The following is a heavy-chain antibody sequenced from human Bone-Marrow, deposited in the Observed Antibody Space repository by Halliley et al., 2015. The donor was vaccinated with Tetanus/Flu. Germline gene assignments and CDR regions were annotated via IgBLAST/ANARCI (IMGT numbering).Heavy chain of an antibody. CDR3: ARLSGGD. J-gene: IGHJ4*02. D-gene: IGHD2-15*01. Sequence: AASGFTLSNYWMHWVRQAPGKGLVWVAHIHSDGSRTTYADSVKGRFTISRDNAKNTLYLEMNSLRAEDTADYYCARLSGGDWGQGTLVTVSS. V-gene: IGHV3-74*03. CDR1: GFTLSNYW. CDR2: IHSDGSRT.